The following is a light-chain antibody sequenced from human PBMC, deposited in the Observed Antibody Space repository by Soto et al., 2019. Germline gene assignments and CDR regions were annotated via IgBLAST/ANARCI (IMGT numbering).Light chain of an antibody. Sequence: DVQMTQSPSTLSASVGARVTITCRASQSINTWLSWYQQKPGKAPNVLIYKASTLESGVPSRFSGSGSGTEFTLTIIRLQPDDFATYYCQHYNTYSCTFGQGTKVEIK. CDR2: KAS. J-gene: IGKJ1*01. CDR1: QSINTW. CDR3: QHYNTYSCT. V-gene: IGKV1-5*03.